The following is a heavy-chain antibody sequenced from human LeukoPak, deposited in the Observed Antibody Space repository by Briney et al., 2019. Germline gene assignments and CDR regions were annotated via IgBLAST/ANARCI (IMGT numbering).Heavy chain of an antibody. J-gene: IGHJ5*02. CDR3: ARTWGPLTIFRFDP. CDR1: GGSISSYY. CDR2: IYYSGST. Sequence: SETLSLTCTVSGGSISSYYWSWIRQPPGKGLEWIGYIYYSGSTNYNPSLKSRVTISVDTSKNQFSLKLSPVTAADTAVYYCARTWGPLTIFRFDPWGQGTLVTVSS. V-gene: IGHV4-59*01. D-gene: IGHD3-3*01.